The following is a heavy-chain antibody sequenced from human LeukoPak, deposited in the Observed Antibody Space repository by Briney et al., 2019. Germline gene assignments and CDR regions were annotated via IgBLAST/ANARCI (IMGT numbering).Heavy chain of an antibody. D-gene: IGHD1-26*01. CDR3: ARGRGYSGSYYFDY. Sequence: GASVKVPCKASGYTFTSYQMHWVRQAHGQGLGWMGIINPSGGSTSYAQELQGRVTMTRDTSTSTVYMELSSLRSEDTAVYYCARGRGYSGSYYFDYWGQGTLVTVSS. V-gene: IGHV1-46*04. J-gene: IGHJ4*02. CDR2: INPSGGST. CDR1: GYTFTSYQ.